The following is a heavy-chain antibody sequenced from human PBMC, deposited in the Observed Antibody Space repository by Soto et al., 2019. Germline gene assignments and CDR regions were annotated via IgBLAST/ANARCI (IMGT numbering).Heavy chain of an antibody. CDR1: GGSISSGDYY. V-gene: IGHV4-30-4*01. Sequence: TLSLTCTVSGGSISSGDYYWSWIRQPPGKGLEWIGYIYYSGSTYYNPSLKSRVTISVDTSKNQFSLKLSSVTAADTAVYYCARVKVATIIDYWGQGTLVTVSS. CDR2: IYYSGST. J-gene: IGHJ4*02. D-gene: IGHD5-12*01. CDR3: ARVKVATIIDY.